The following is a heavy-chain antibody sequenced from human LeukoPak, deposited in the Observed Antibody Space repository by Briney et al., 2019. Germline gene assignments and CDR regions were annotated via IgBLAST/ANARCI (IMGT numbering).Heavy chain of an antibody. CDR2: ISYDGSNK. V-gene: IGHV3-30*18. J-gene: IGHJ6*04. CDR1: GFTFSSYG. Sequence: GRSLRLSCAGSGFTFSSYGMHWVRQAPGKGLEWVAVISYDGSNKYYADSVKGRFTIFRDNSKNTLYMQMNSLRAEDTAVYYCAKEKRVRGVINVYYGMDVWGKGTTVTVSS. CDR3: AKEKRVRGVINVYYGMDV. D-gene: IGHD3-10*01.